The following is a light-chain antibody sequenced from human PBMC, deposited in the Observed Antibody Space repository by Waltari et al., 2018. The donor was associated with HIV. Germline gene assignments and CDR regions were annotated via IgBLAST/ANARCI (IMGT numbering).Light chain of an antibody. Sequence: DIQMTKSPSSLSASVGDRVSITCRAGQNIHTFLNWYQQQPGSAPKLLIFGASRLPSGVPSRFSGSGSETDFTLTIDNLQVEDFATYYCLQTDSMPLTFGPGTKVD. J-gene: IGKJ3*01. CDR3: LQTDSMPLT. CDR1: QNIHTF. V-gene: IGKV1-39*01. CDR2: GAS.